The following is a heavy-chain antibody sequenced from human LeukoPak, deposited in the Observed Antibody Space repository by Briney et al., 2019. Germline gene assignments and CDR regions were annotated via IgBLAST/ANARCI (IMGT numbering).Heavy chain of an antibody. V-gene: IGHV1-69*13. J-gene: IGHJ5*02. CDR1: GDSFKSYV. CDR3: ARAEDQGRYFDWLPGFDP. D-gene: IGHD3-9*01. CDR2: ILPIFGSA. Sequence: ASVKVSCKASGDSFKSYVINWVRQAPGQGLEWMGGILPIFGSAIYAQHFRGGLTITAAESTNTAYMELHRLRSDDTALYYCARAEDQGRYFDWLPGFDPWGQGTLVTVSS.